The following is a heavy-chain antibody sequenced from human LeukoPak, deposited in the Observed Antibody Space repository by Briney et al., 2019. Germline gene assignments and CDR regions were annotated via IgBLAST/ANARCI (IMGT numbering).Heavy chain of an antibody. CDR1: GGSISSSGYY. J-gene: IGHJ6*03. Sequence: SETLSLTCTVSGGSISSSGYYWGWIRQPPGKGPEWIGRIYHSGSTSYNPSLKSRVTISVDTSKNQFSLKVSSVTAAATAVYYCARRATYYYYMDVWGKGTTVTVSS. D-gene: IGHD5-12*01. CDR3: ARRATYYYYMDV. V-gene: IGHV4-39*01. CDR2: IYHSGST.